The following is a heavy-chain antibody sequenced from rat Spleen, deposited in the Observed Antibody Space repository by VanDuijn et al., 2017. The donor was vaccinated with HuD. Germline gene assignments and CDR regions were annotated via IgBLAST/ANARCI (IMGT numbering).Heavy chain of an antibody. J-gene: IGHJ2*01. D-gene: IGHD1-7*01. Sequence: EVQLAETGGGLVQPGRSLKLSCEASGFIFNRYYMVWVRQAPTKGLEWVAYISTAGSNTFYRDSVKGRLTISRDNAKSTLYLQMNSLRSEDTATYYCARLTTMGIDYSDYWGQGVMVTVSS. CDR3: ARLTTMGIDYSDY. CDR2: ISTAGSNT. CDR1: GFIFNRYY. V-gene: IGHV5-25*01.